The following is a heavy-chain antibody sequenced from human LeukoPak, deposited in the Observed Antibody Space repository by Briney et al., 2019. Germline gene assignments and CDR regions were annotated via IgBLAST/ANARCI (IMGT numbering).Heavy chain of an antibody. D-gene: IGHD7-27*01. CDR2: ITTGDGNT. CDR3: AKDGGLWVSAHWGDS. J-gene: IGHJ4*02. V-gene: IGHV3-23*01. Sequence: GGSLRLSCTASGFTFSSYTMTWVRQAPGKGLKWVSTITTGDGNTYYADSVKGRFTVSRDDSKNTLYLQMNSLRAEDAAVYYCAKDGGLWVSAHWGDSWGRGTLVTVSS. CDR1: GFTFSSYT.